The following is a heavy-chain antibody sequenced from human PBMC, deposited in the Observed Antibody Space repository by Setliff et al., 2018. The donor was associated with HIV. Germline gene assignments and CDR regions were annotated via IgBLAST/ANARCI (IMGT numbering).Heavy chain of an antibody. V-gene: IGHV3-74*01. CDR1: SFTFSGAW. CDR2: TNNDGSIT. Sequence: LSLSCAASSFTFSGAWMSWVRQVPGKGLVWVSRTNNDGSITNYADFVKGRFTMSRDSAKNTLYLQMNSLRVEDTAVYYCVKWNYPNSWGQGTLVTVSS. J-gene: IGHJ4*02. CDR3: VKWNYPNS. D-gene: IGHD1-7*01.